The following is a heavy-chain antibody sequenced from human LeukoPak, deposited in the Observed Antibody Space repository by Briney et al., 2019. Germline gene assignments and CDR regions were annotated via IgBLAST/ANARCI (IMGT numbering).Heavy chain of an antibody. Sequence: PSETLSLTCTVSGGSISSYYWSWIRQPAGKGLEWIGRIYTSGSTNYNPSLKSRVTMSVDTSKNQFSLKLSSVTAADTAVYYCAREGQGYCSSTSCYGGKKYYYYYYMDVWGKGTTVTISS. J-gene: IGHJ6*03. CDR2: IYTSGST. CDR1: GGSISSYY. CDR3: AREGQGYCSSTSCYGGKKYYYYYYMDV. V-gene: IGHV4-4*07. D-gene: IGHD2-2*01.